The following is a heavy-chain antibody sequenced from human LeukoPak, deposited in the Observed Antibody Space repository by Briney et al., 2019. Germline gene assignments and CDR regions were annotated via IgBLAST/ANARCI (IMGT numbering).Heavy chain of an antibody. Sequence: SETLSLTCSVSGDSPSSSLYFCGWIRQPPGKGREWVGTISYSGRTSANPPPKSRLTTYLYTPQNHFSLSLSSVTAADTAIYDCARQGPKAYHYDSGGYYFPFEYWGQGTLVTVSS. D-gene: IGHD3-22*01. V-gene: IGHV4-39*01. J-gene: IGHJ4*02. CDR2: ISYSGRT. CDR1: GDSPSSSLYF. CDR3: ARQGPKAYHYDSGGYYFPFEY.